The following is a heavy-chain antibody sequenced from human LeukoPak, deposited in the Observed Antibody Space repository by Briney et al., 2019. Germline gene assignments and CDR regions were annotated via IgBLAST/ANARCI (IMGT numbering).Heavy chain of an antibody. Sequence: GGSLRLSCAASGFTFSSYGMHWVRQAPGKGLEWVAVISYDGSNKYYADSVKGRFTISRDNSKNTLYLQMNSLRAEDTAVYYCARGEDGYYYGSGSHLWGHGTLVTVSS. CDR2: ISYDGSNK. CDR1: GFTFSSYG. D-gene: IGHD3-10*01. CDR3: ARGEDGYYYGSGSHL. J-gene: IGHJ4*01. V-gene: IGHV3-30*03.